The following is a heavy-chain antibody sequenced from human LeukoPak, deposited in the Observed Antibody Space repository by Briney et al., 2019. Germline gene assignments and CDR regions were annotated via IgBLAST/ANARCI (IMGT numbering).Heavy chain of an antibody. CDR3: ASGAHSAGDYFDY. V-gene: IGHV4-30-2*01. J-gene: IGHJ4*02. D-gene: IGHD6-13*01. CDR2: IYHSGST. CDR1: GGSISSGGYY. Sequence: SQTLSLTCTVSGGSISSGGYYWSWIRQPPGNGLEWIGYIYHSGSTYYNPSLKSRVTISVDRSKNQFSLKLSSVTAADTAVYYCASGAHSAGDYFDYWGQGTLVTVSS.